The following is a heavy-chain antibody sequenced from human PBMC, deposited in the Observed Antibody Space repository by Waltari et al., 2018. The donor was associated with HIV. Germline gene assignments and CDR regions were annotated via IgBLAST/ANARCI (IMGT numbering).Heavy chain of an antibody. CDR2: IYSGGST. CDR3: ARGLVGATEAFDI. Sequence: EVQLVETGGGLIQPGGSLRLSCAASGFTVSSNYMSWVRQAPGKGLEWVSVIYSGGSTYYADSVKGRFTISRDNSKNTLYLQMNSLRAEDTAVYYCARGLVGATEAFDIWGQGTMVSVSS. J-gene: IGHJ3*02. D-gene: IGHD1-26*01. V-gene: IGHV3-53*02. CDR1: GFTVSSNY.